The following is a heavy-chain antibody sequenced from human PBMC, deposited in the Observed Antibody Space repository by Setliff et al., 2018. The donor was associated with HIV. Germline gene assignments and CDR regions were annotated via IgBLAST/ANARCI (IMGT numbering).Heavy chain of an antibody. CDR3: ARDSVSEGYFDL. CDR2: IYYSGST. V-gene: IGHV4-39*07. J-gene: IGHJ2*01. CDR1: GGSISSSSYY. D-gene: IGHD3-10*01. Sequence: PSETLSLTCTVSGGSISSSSYYWGWIRQPPGRGLEWIGSIYYSGSTYYNPSLKSRVTISVDTSKNQFSLKLSSVTAADTAVYYCARDSVSEGYFDLWGRGTLVTVSS.